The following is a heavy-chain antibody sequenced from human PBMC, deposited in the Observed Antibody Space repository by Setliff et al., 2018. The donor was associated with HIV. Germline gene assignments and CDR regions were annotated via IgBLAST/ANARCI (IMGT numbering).Heavy chain of an antibody. CDR3: ARIFGDQGYYYGMDV. D-gene: IGHD3-3*01. CDR2: IYQSGST. Sequence: SETLSLTCTVSGGSISSSTYYWGWIRQPPGKGLEWIASIYQSGSTYYNPSLKSRVIISIDTSKNQFSLKLSSVTAADTAVYYCARIFGDQGYYYGMDVWGQGTTVTVSS. J-gene: IGHJ6*02. V-gene: IGHV4-39*07. CDR1: GGSISSSTYY.